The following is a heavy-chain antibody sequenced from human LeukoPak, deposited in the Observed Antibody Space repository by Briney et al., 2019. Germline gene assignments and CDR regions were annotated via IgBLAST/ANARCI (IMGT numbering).Heavy chain of an antibody. J-gene: IGHJ4*02. CDR1: GGSFSGYY. CDR3: ARGGYYCSGGSCSNYFDY. D-gene: IGHD2-15*01. V-gene: IGHV4-34*01. CDR2: INHSGST. Sequence: SETLSLTCAVYGGSFSGYYWSWIRQPPGEGLEWIGEINHSGSTNYNPSLKSRVTISVDTSKNQFFLKLSSVTAADTAVYYCARGGYYCSGGSCSNYFDYWGQGTLVTVSS.